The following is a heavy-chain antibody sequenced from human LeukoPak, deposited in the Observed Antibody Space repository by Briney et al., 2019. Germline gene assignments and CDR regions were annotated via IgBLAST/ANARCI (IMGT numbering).Heavy chain of an antibody. CDR3: ARDSRASYSSSWYGGRAAFDI. V-gene: IGHV6-1*01. J-gene: IGHJ3*02. D-gene: IGHD6-13*01. CDR2: TYYRSKWYN. Sequence: SQTLSLTCAISGDSVSSNSAAWNWIRQSPSRGLEWLGRTYYRSKWYNDYAVSVKSRITINPDTSKNQFSLQLNSVPPEDTAVYYCARDSRASYSSSWYGGRAAFDIWGQGTMVTVSS. CDR1: GDSVSSNSAA.